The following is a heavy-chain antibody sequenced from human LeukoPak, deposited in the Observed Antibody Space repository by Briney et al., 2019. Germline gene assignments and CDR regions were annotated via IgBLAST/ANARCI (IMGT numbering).Heavy chain of an antibody. J-gene: IGHJ4*02. Sequence: PGGSLRLSCATSGFTFSSYAMNWVRQAPGKGLECVSFISTSGDFTYYAASVKGRFTVSRDNSKNTLYLQMDSLRAEDTAVYYCARDRAWNYFDYWGQGTLVTVSS. D-gene: IGHD3-3*01. CDR3: ARDRAWNYFDY. V-gene: IGHV3-23*01. CDR2: ISTSGDFT. CDR1: GFTFSSYA.